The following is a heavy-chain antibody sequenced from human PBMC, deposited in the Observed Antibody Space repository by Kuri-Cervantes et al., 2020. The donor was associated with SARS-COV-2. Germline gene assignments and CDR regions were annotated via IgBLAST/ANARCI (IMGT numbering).Heavy chain of an antibody. CDR3: ARDLLLPHTIFGVVHTEVYYYYYMDV. D-gene: IGHD3-3*01. Sequence: SETLSLTCTVSGGSIGSGNYYWSWIRQPAGKGLEWIGRIYTSGSTNYNPSLKSRVTMSVDTSKNQFSLKLSSVTAADTAVYYCARDLLLPHTIFGVVHTEVYYYYYMDVWGKGTTVTVSS. CDR1: GGSIGSGNYY. J-gene: IGHJ6*03. V-gene: IGHV4-61*02. CDR2: IYTSGST.